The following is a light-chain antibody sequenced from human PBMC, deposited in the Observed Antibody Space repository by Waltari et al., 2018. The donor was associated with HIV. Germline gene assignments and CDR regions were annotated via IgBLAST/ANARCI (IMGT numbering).Light chain of an antibody. CDR2: DKN. CDR1: SLRSYS. V-gene: IGLV3-19*01. CDR3: NSRDSSGHVI. J-gene: IGLJ2*01. Sequence: SSELTQDPAVSVALGQTVRITCQGDSLRSYSANWYLQKPGQAPLLVIYDKNNRPSGIPDRFSGSSSGNPASLTITGAQAEDEADYYCNSRDSSGHVIFGGGTKLTVL.